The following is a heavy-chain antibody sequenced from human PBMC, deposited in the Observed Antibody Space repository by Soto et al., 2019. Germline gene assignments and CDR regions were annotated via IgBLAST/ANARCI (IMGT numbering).Heavy chain of an antibody. CDR3: ARPHYQKPNSYYYAMDV. J-gene: IGHJ6*01. CDR2: ISVNGGTK. D-gene: IGHD2-2*01. CDR1: GFTFSSFA. Sequence: WGSLRVSCASSGFTFSSFALSWVRQAPGKGLEWVSGISVNGGTKYYADSVKGRFPISRDNSQNALFLQMKSLKAEDSAVYYCARPHYQKPNSYYYAMDVWGRGTTVTVSS. V-gene: IGHV3-23*01.